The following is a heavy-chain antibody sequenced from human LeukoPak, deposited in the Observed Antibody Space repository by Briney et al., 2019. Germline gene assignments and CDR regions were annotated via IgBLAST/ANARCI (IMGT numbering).Heavy chain of an antibody. CDR1: GFTFSSYE. Sequence: GGYLRLSCAASGFTFSSYEMNWVRQAPGKGLEWVSYISSSGNTIYYADSVKGRFTISRDNAKNSLYLQMNSLRAEDTAVYYCARDIFNSDFWSAYYDCWGQGTLVTVSS. D-gene: IGHD3-3*01. J-gene: IGHJ4*02. CDR3: ARDIFNSDFWSAYYDC. V-gene: IGHV3-48*03. CDR2: ISSSGNTI.